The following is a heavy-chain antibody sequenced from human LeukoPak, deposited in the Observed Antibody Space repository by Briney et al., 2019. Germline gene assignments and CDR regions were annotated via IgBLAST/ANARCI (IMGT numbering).Heavy chain of an antibody. CDR3: ARGRYDSSGYYRYFDS. J-gene: IGHJ4*02. CDR2: IYHSGST. Sequence: SETLSLTCAVSGGSISSSNWWSWVRQPPGKGLEWIGEIYHSGSTNYNPSLKSRVTISVDKSKNQFSLKLSSVTAADTAVYYCARGRYDSSGYYRYFDSWGQGTLVTVSS. V-gene: IGHV4-4*02. CDR1: GGSISSSNW. D-gene: IGHD3-22*01.